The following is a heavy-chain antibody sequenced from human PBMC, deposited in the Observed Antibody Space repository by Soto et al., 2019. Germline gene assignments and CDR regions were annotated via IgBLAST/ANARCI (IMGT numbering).Heavy chain of an antibody. CDR2: IYYSGST. CDR1: GGSIRSYY. CDR3: ARDPLRSHAAFDI. Sequence: QVPLQASGPGLVTPSETLSLPCTVSGGSIRSYYWSWIRQPPGKGLEWIGYIYYSGSTTYNPSLKSRVTRSVDTSKNQFSLKLSSVTAADTAVYYCARDPLRSHAAFDIWGQGTMVTVSS. J-gene: IGHJ3*02. D-gene: IGHD1-26*01. V-gene: IGHV4-59*01.